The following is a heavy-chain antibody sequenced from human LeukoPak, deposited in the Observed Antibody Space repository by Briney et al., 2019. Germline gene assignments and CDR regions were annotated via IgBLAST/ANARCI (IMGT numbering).Heavy chain of an antibody. CDR2: INTNTGNP. CDR1: GYTFTSYA. J-gene: IGHJ6*02. Sequence: ASVKVSCKASGYTFTSYAMNWVRQAPGQGLEWMGWINTNTGNPTYAQGFTGRFVFSLDTSVSTAYLQISSLKAEDTAVYYCARLGIPLVVAAPSFYYYYGMDVWGQGTTVTVSS. CDR3: ARLGIPLVVAAPSFYYYYGMDV. D-gene: IGHD2-15*01. V-gene: IGHV7-4-1*02.